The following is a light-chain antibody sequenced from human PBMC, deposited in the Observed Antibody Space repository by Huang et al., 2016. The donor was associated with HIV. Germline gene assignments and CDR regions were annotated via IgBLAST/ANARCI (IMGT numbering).Light chain of an antibody. V-gene: IGKV3-20*01. Sequence: EIVLTQSPGTLSLSPGEIATLSCGASQSVSNNYLAWYQQKPGQAPRRLIYGASTRATGIPDRFSGSGSGTDFTLTISRLEPEDFAVYFCQQYGSSPYSFGLGTKLEIK. CDR3: QQYGSSPYS. CDR2: GAS. J-gene: IGKJ2*03. CDR1: QSVSNNY.